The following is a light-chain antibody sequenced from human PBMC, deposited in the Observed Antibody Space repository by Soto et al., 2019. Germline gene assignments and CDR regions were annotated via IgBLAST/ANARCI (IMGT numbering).Light chain of an antibody. Sequence: QSVLTQPPSVSAAPGQKVTISCSGSTSNIGNNYVSWYQQLPATAPKLLIYDNTERPSGIPDRFSGSKSGASATLGITGLQTGDEADYYCVTWDNSLSIGVFGGGTKLTVL. CDR2: DNT. CDR1: TSNIGNNY. J-gene: IGLJ3*02. CDR3: VTWDNSLSIGV. V-gene: IGLV1-51*01.